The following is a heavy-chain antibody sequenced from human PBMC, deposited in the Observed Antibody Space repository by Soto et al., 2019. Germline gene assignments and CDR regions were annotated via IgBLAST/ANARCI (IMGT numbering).Heavy chain of an antibody. J-gene: IGHJ4*02. CDR3: ARDGGLELLDY. Sequence: SETLSLTCTVSGGSISSYYWSWIRQPPGKGLEWIGYIYYSGSTNYNPSLKSRVTISVDTSKNQFSLKLSSVTAADTAVYYCARDGGLELLDYWGQGTLVTVSS. D-gene: IGHD1-7*01. CDR2: IYYSGST. V-gene: IGHV4-59*01. CDR1: GGSISSYY.